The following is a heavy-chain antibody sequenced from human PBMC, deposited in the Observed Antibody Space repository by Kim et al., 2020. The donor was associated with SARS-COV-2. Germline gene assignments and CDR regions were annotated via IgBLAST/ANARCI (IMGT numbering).Heavy chain of an antibody. CDR1: GYTFTGYY. Sequence: ASVKVSCKASGYTFTGYYMHWVRQAPGQGLEWMGRINPNSGGTNYAQKFQGRVTMTRDTSISTAYMELSRLRSDDTAVYYCARVRLIAAAGFVVGAFDIWGQGTMVTVSS. J-gene: IGHJ3*02. D-gene: IGHD6-13*01. CDR3: ARVRLIAAAGFVVGAFDI. V-gene: IGHV1-2*06. CDR2: INPNSGGT.